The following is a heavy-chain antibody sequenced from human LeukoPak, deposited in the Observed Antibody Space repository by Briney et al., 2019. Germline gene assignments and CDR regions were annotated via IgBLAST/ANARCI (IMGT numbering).Heavy chain of an antibody. D-gene: IGHD1-26*01. J-gene: IGHJ3*02. Sequence: PGGSLRLSCAASGFTVSGSAMHWVRQASGKGLEWVGRIRNKANNYATTYAASVKGRFTISRDDSKNTAYLQMNSLKTEDTAVYYCARGGSYLSAFDIWGQGTMVTVSS. CDR2: IRNKANNYAT. CDR3: ARGGSYLSAFDI. CDR1: GFTVSGSA. V-gene: IGHV3-73*01.